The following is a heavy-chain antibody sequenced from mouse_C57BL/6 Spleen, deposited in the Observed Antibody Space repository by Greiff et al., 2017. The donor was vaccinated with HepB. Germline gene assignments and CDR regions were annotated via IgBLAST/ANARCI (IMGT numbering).Heavy chain of an antibody. CDR3: AREFYYYGRGYFDV. CDR1: GYSITSGYY. CDR2: ISYDGSN. D-gene: IGHD1-1*01. V-gene: IGHV3-6*01. Sequence: EVKLQESGPGLVKPSQSLSLTCSVTGYSITSGYYWNWIRQFPGNKLEWMGYISYDGSNNYNPSLKNRISITRDTSKNQFFLKLNSVTTEDTATYYCAREFYYYGRGYFDVWGTGTTVTVSS. J-gene: IGHJ1*03.